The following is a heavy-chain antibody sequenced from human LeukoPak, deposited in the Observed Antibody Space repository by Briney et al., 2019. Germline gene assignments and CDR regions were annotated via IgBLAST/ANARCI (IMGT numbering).Heavy chain of an antibody. CDR2: IYSGGST. D-gene: IGHD1-26*01. CDR1: GFTVSSNY. CDR3: ARSGEWDLLLDYFDY. Sequence: GGSLRLSCAASGFTVSSNYMSWVRQAPGKGLEWVSVIYSGGSTYYADSVKGRFTISRDNSKNTLYLQMNSLRAEDTAVYYCARSGEWDLLLDYFDYWGQGTLVTVSS. V-gene: IGHV3-66*01. J-gene: IGHJ4*02.